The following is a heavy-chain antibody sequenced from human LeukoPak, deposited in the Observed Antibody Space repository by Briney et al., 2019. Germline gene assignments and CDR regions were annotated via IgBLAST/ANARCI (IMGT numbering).Heavy chain of an antibody. V-gene: IGHV3-23*01. CDR1: GVTLSTYA. D-gene: IGHD6-13*01. CDR3: ARFNEQQMYFQH. J-gene: IGHJ1*01. CDR2: ISSSGSGGNT. Sequence: PGGSLRLSCAASGVTLSTYAMSWARQAPGRGLEWVSGISSSGSGGNTYYADSVKGRFTISRDSSKNTLYLQMNSLRAEDTAVYYCARFNEQQMYFQHWGQGTLVTVSS.